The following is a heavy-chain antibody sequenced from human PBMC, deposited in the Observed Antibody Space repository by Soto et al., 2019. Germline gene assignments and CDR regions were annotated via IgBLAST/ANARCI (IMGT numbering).Heavy chain of an antibody. CDR2: ISAYNGNT. CDR1: GYTFTSDG. Sequence: QVQLVQSGAEVKKPGASVKVSCKASGYTFTSDGISWVRQAPGQGLEWMGWISAYNGNTNYAQKLQGRVTMTTDTATSTAYMELRSLRSDDTAVYYCARDYSGRSYYYYGMDVWGQGTTVTVSS. J-gene: IGHJ6*02. V-gene: IGHV1-18*04. CDR3: ARDYSGRSYYYYGMDV. D-gene: IGHD2-15*01.